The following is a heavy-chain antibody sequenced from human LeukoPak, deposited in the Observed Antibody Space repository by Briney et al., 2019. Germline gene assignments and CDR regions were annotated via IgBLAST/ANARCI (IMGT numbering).Heavy chain of an antibody. CDR2: IYYSGST. CDR3: ARTNYGSGSYYTF. J-gene: IGHJ4*02. V-gene: IGHV4-30-4*01. Sequence: SETLSLTCTVSGGSVSGGDCYWRWTRQPPGKGLEWSRYIYYSGSTYHNTSPESRLTISLYTYKNQFSLKLSSVTAADTAVYFCARTNYGSGSYYTFWGQGTLVAVST. D-gene: IGHD3-10*01. CDR1: GGSVSGGDCY.